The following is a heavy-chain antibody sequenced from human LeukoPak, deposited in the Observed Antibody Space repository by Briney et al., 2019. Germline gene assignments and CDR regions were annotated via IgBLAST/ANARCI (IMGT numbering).Heavy chain of an antibody. Sequence: PSETLSFTCTVSGGFISSYYWSWIRQPPGKGLEWIGYIYTSGSTNYNPSLKSRVTISVDTSKNQFSLKLSSVTAADTAVYYCARVRFLEWLLTADAFDIWGQGTMVTVSS. CDR1: GGFISSYY. J-gene: IGHJ3*02. CDR3: ARVRFLEWLLTADAFDI. V-gene: IGHV4-4*09. CDR2: IYTSGST. D-gene: IGHD3-3*01.